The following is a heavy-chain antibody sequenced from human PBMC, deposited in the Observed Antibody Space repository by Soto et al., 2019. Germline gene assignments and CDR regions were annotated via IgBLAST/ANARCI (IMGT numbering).Heavy chain of an antibody. CDR1: GVTVSSNY. Sequence: GSLRLSGAASGVTVSSNYMSWVRHSPGKGLEWVSVIYSGGSTYYADSVKGRFTISRDNSKNTLYLQMNSLRAEDTAVYYCASPWGAVAGNYYYYGMDVWGQGTTVTVSS. D-gene: IGHD6-19*01. V-gene: IGHV3-53*01. CDR3: ASPWGAVAGNYYYYGMDV. CDR2: IYSGGST. J-gene: IGHJ6*02.